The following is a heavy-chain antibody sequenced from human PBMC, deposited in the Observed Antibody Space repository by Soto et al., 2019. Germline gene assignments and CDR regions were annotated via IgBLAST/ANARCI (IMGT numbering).Heavy chain of an antibody. J-gene: IGHJ6*02. V-gene: IGHV3-30*18. Sequence: QVQLVESGGGVVQPGRSLRLSCAASGFTFSSYGMHWVRQAPGKGLEWVAVISYDGSNKYYADSVKGRFTISRDNSKNTLYLQMNSLRAEDTAVYYCAKEGITGTKYYYYYYGMDVWGQGTTVTVSS. CDR1: GFTFSSYG. D-gene: IGHD1-20*01. CDR3: AKEGITGTKYYYYYYGMDV. CDR2: ISYDGSNK.